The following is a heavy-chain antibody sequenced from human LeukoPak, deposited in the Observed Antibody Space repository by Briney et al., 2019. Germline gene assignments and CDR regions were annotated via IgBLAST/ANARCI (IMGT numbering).Heavy chain of an antibody. Sequence: ASVKVSCKASGYTFTGYYMHWVRQAPGQGLEWMGWISVYNGNTNYAQKYQGRVTMTTDTSTNTAYMELRSLRSDDTAVYYCARDGGFGEVFDYWGQGTLVTASS. CDR2: ISVYNGNT. J-gene: IGHJ4*02. CDR3: ARDGGFGEVFDY. CDR1: GYTFTGYY. D-gene: IGHD3-10*01. V-gene: IGHV1-18*04.